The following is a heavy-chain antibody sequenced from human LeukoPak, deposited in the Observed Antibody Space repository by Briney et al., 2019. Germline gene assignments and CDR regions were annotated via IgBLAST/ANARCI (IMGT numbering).Heavy chain of an antibody. J-gene: IGHJ4*02. V-gene: IGHV3-48*02. CDR2: ISSSSSTI. CDR3: AGDHALLFDY. D-gene: IGHD3-10*01. CDR1: GFTFSSYS. Sequence: PGGSLRLSCAASGFTFSSYSMNWVRQAPGKGLEWVSYISSSSSTIYYADSVKGRFTISRDNAKNSLYLQMSSLRDEDTAVYYCAGDHALLFDYWGQGTLVTVSP.